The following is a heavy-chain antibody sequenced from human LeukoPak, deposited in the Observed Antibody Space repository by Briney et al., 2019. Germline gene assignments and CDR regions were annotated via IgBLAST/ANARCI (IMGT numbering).Heavy chain of an antibody. V-gene: IGHV3-30*18. CDR2: ISYDGSNK. CDR3: AKVILRWLHDAFDI. D-gene: IGHD4-23*01. J-gene: IGHJ3*02. CDR1: GFTFSSYG. Sequence: GGSLRLSCAASGFTFSSYGMHWVRQAPGKGLEWVAVISYDGSNKYYADSVKGRFTISRDNSKNTLYLQMNSLRAEDTAVYYCAKVILRWLHDAFDIWGQGAMVTVSS.